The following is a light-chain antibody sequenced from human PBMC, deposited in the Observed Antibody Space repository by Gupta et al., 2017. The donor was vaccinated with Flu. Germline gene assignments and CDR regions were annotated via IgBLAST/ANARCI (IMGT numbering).Light chain of an antibody. CDR2: DDS. CDR1: NIGRKS. J-gene: IGLJ3*02. V-gene: IGLV3-21*02. CDR3: QVWHKGSDHFRL. Sequence: SYVLTQPPSVSVAPGQTAKITCGGDNIGRKSVHWYQQKPGQAPVLVGYDDSNRPSGIPERFSGSNSGNTATLAINKVEAGDEAKYHGQVWHKGSDHFRLFGGGTKLTVL.